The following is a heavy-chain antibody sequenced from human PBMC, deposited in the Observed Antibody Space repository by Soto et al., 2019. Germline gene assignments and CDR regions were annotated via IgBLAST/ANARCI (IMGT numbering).Heavy chain of an antibody. CDR1: GYTFPNYG. J-gene: IGHJ6*02. CDR3: ARKADRHGDYYGMDV. V-gene: IGHV1-18*04. CDR2: ISGYNGNT. D-gene: IGHD3-16*01. Sequence: QVQLVQSGAEVKKPGASVKVSCKASGYTFPNYGISWVRQAPGQGPEWMGWISGYNGNTNYAQKLPRRVTITTDTSTPTADTERRSLRSADTAVYYCARKADRHGDYYGMDVWGQGTRVTVSS.